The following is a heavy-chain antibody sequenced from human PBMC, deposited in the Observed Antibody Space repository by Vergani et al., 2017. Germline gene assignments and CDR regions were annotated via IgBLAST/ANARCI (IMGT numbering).Heavy chain of an antibody. D-gene: IGHD4-17*01. Sequence: EVQLVQSGAEVKKPGATMKISCKVSGYTFTDHYMHWVKQAPGKGLVWMGVVDTEDGETIYAETFKGRVTIDADTSTNTSHLVLSSLRSEDTPVYYCATTQTVTTCGMEVWGQGTTVIVSS. J-gene: IGHJ6*02. CDR2: VDTEDGET. CDR3: ATTQTVTTCGMEV. V-gene: IGHV1-69-2*01. CDR1: GYTFTDHY.